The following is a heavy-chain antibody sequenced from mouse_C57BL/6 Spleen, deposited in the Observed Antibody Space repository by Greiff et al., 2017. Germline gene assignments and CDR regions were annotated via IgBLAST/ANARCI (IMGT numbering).Heavy chain of an antibody. Sequence: EVQVVESGGGLVKPGGSLKLSCAASGFTFSSYAMSWVRQTPEKRLEWVATISDGGSYTYYPDNVKGRFTISRDNAKNNLYLQMSHLKSEDTAMYYGARTSFSTTVGAYYFDYWGQGTTLTVSS. CDR1: GFTFSSYA. J-gene: IGHJ2*01. CDR2: ISDGGSYT. D-gene: IGHD1-1*01. V-gene: IGHV5-4*01. CDR3: ARTSFSTTVGAYYFDY.